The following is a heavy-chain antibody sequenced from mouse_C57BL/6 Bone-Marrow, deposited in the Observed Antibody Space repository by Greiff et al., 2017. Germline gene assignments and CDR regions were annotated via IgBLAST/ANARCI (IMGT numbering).Heavy chain of an antibody. CDR3: ARLDYGSSYGY. CDR1: GYAFSSSW. V-gene: IGHV1-82*01. Sequence: VQLVESGPELVKPGASVKISCKASGYAFSSSWMNWVKQRPGKGLEWIGRIYPGDGDTNYNGKFKGKATLTADKSSSTAYMQLSSLTSEDSAVYFCARLDYGSSYGYWGQGTTLTVSS. CDR2: IYPGDGDT. J-gene: IGHJ2*01. D-gene: IGHD1-1*01.